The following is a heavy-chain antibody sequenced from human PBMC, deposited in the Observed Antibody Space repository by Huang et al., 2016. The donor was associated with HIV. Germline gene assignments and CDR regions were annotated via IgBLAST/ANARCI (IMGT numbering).Heavy chain of an antibody. Sequence: QVQLVPSGPAVKKPGASVEVSCKASGYSFTKYAMHWVRQDPGQRPEWMGWINTANGLTKYSQDFQGRVTMTRDTSANTAYMVLSSLASEYTAVYYCARRGLYYDSSAYSFDYWGQGTLVTVSS. CDR2: INTANGLT. V-gene: IGHV1-3*04. D-gene: IGHD3-22*01. J-gene: IGHJ4*02. CDR3: ARRGLYYDSSAYSFDY. CDR1: GYSFTKYA.